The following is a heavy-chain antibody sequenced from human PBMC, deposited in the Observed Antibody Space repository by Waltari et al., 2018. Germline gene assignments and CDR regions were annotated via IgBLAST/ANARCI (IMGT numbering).Heavy chain of an antibody. Sequence: EVQLVESGGGLVQPGRSLRLSCAAAGFTFDDYAMTWVRQAPGKGLEWVSGISWNSGSIGYADSVKGRFTISRDNAKNSLYLQMNSLRAEDTALYYCAKAREARGGTTEDWGQGTLVTVSS. CDR1: GFTFDDYA. D-gene: IGHD1-7*01. CDR3: AKAREARGGTTED. J-gene: IGHJ4*02. V-gene: IGHV3-9*01. CDR2: ISWNSGSI.